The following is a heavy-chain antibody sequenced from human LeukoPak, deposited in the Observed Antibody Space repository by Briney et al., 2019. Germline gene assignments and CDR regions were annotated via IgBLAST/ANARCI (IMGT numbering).Heavy chain of an antibody. CDR3: ARDWVVATIPGYYGMDV. CDR1: GFTFSSYG. D-gene: IGHD5-12*01. Sequence: GGSLRLSCAASGFTFSSYGMHWVRQAPGKGLEYVSAISSNGGSTYYANSVKGRFTISRDNTKNTLYLQMGSLRAEDMAVYYCARDWVVATIPGYYGMDVWGQGTTVTVSS. V-gene: IGHV3-64*01. J-gene: IGHJ6*02. CDR2: ISSNGGST.